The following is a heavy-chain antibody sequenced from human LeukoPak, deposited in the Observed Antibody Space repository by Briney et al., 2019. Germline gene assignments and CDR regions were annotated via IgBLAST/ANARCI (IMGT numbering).Heavy chain of an antibody. CDR2: ITPIFGTA. D-gene: IGHD3-22*01. V-gene: IGHV1-69*13. J-gene: IGHJ4*02. CDR3: ARAPDSSGYYYVS. CDR1: GGTLSSYA. Sequence: GASVKVSCKASGGTLSSYAISWVRQAPGQGLEWMGGITPIFGTANYAQKFQGRVTITADESTGTAYMELSSLRSEDTAVYYCARAPDSSGYYYVSWGQGTLVTVSS.